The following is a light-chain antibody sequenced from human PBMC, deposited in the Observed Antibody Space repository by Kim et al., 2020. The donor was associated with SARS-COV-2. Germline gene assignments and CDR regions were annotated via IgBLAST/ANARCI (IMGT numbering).Light chain of an antibody. J-gene: IGKJ2*01. V-gene: IGKV1-39*01. CDR2: SAS. CDR3: QESYSTPYI. Sequence: DIQMTQSPSSLSASVGDRVSITCRSSQSISIYVNWYQQKPGKAPDLLIYSASSLQSGVPSRFSGSGSGTDFTLTISSLQPEDFATYYCQESYSTPYIFGHGTKVDIK. CDR1: QSISIY.